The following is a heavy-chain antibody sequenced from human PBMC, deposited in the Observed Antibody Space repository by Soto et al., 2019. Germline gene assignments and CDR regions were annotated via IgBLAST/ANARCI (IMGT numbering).Heavy chain of an antibody. CDR2: IKQDGSEK. CDR1: GFTFSSYW. D-gene: IGHD6-19*01. V-gene: IGHV3-7*01. Sequence: EVQLVESGGGLVQPGGSLRLSCAASGFTFSSYWMSWVRQAPGKGLEWVANIKQDGSEKYYVDSVKGRFTISRDNAKNSLYLQMNSLRAEDTAVYYCAREGYRVAVAGTSFDYWGQLTLVTVSS. J-gene: IGHJ4*02. CDR3: AREGYRVAVAGTSFDY.